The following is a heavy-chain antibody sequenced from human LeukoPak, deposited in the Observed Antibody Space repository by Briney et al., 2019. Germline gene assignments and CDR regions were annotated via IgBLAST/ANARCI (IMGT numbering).Heavy chain of an antibody. Sequence: SGTLSLTCAVYGGSFSGYYWSWIRQPPGKGLEWIGEINHSGSTNYNPSLKSRVTISVDTSKNQFSLKLSSVTAADTAVYYCARGRFFSYYDSSGYYQAPYYFDYWGQGTLVTVSS. V-gene: IGHV4-34*01. CDR3: ARGRFFSYYDSSGYYQAPYYFDY. D-gene: IGHD3-22*01. CDR2: INHSGST. CDR1: GGSFSGYY. J-gene: IGHJ4*02.